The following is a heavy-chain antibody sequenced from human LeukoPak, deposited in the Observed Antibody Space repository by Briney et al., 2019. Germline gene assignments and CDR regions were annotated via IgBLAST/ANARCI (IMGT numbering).Heavy chain of an antibody. J-gene: IGHJ3*02. V-gene: IGHV3-74*01. CDR3: ARVAIRAWLTDAFDI. Sequence: GGSLRLSCAASGFTFSSYWMHWVRHAPGKGLVWVSRINSDGSSTSYADSVKGRFTISRDNAKNTLYLQMNSLRAEDTAVYYCARVAIRAWLTDAFDIWGQGTMVTVSS. D-gene: IGHD3-9*01. CDR1: GFTFSSYW. CDR2: INSDGSST.